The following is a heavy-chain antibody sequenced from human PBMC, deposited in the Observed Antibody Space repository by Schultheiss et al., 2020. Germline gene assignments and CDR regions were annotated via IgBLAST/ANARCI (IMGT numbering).Heavy chain of an antibody. J-gene: IGHJ5*02. V-gene: IGHV3-30*04. CDR3: AKDCSSTSGGFDP. D-gene: IGHD2-2*01. CDR2: ISYDGSNK. Sequence: GGSLRLSCTASGFTFGDYAMSWVRQAPGKGLEWVAVISYDGSNKYYADSVKGRFTISRDSAKNTLYLQMNSLRAEDTAVYYCAKDCSSTSGGFDPWGQGTLVTVSS. CDR1: GFTFGDYA.